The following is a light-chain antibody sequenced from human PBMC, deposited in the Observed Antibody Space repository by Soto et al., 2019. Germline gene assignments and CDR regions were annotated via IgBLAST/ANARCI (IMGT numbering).Light chain of an antibody. CDR3: CSYAGSSPYV. J-gene: IGLJ1*01. V-gene: IGLV2-23*01. Sequence: QSVLTQPASVSGSPGQSITISCTGTSSDVGSYNLVSWYQQHPGKAPKLMIYEGSKWPSGVSNRFSGSKSGNTASLTISGLQAEDEADYYCCSYAGSSPYVFGTGTKVTVL. CDR2: EGS. CDR1: SSDVGSYNL.